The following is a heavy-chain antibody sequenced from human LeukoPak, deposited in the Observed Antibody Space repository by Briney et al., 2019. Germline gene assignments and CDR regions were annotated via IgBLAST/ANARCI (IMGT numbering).Heavy chain of an antibody. D-gene: IGHD6-19*01. CDR2: ISSSSSYI. Sequence: GGSLRLSCAASGFTFSSYSMNWVRQAPGKGLGWVSSISSSSSYIYYADSVKGRFTISRDNAKNSLYLQMNSLRAEDTAVYYCARDPVLGAVAGHYYGMDVWGQGTTVTVSS. CDR3: ARDPVLGAVAGHYYGMDV. V-gene: IGHV3-21*01. J-gene: IGHJ6*02. CDR1: GFTFSSYS.